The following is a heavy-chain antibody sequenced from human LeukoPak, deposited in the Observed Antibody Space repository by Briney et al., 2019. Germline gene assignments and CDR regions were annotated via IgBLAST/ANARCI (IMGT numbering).Heavy chain of an antibody. J-gene: IGHJ5*02. Sequence: SVKVSCKASGGTFSSYAISWVRQAPGQGLEWMGGIIPIFGTANYAQKFQGRVTITADESTSTAYMELGSLRSEDTAVYYCARVKRDPMVRGVISNWFDPWGQGTLVTVSS. CDR3: ARVKRDPMVRGVISNWFDP. D-gene: IGHD3-10*01. CDR2: IIPIFGTA. V-gene: IGHV1-69*13. CDR1: GGTFSSYA.